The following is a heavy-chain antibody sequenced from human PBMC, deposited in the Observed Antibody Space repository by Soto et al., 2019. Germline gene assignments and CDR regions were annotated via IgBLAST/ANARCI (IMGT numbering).Heavy chain of an antibody. CDR2: ISRSRSST. V-gene: IGHV3-23*01. J-gene: IGHJ6*03. CDR1: RFSLRCHA. D-gene: IGHD3-3*01. CDR3: AKFHEIPIFGEYYYSMDV. Sequence: PGGSLSLSCPWFRFSLRCHALGPPRPAPGKGLEWVSAISRSRSSTYYADSVKGRFTSSRDNPKNTLYLQMNSLRAEDTAVYYCAKFHEIPIFGEYYYSMDVWGKGTTVTVSS.